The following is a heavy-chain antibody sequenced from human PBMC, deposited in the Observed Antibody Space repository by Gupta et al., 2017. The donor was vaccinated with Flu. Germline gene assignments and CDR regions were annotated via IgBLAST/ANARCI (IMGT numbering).Heavy chain of an antibody. CDR3: ARRGAYFFDY. CDR2: VYLNGDT. Sequence: QVQLQESGPGLVKPSQILSLTCTVSGESLNSGGYFWSWIRHHPGKGLEWIGYVYLNGDTYYNPSLQSRVSISVDTSKNQFYLEGGSVTAADTAVYYGARRGAYFFDYWGQGTLVTVSS. D-gene: IGHD3-16*01. V-gene: IGHV4-31*03. CDR1: GESLNSGGYF. J-gene: IGHJ4*02.